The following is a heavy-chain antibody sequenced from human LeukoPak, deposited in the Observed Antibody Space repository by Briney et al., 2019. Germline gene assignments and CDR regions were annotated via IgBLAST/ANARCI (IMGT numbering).Heavy chain of an antibody. D-gene: IGHD3-22*01. Sequence: GGSLRLSCAASGFTFSSYWMHWVRQAPGKGLVWVSRINIDASTTNYADSVKGRFTISRDNANNTLYLQMNSLRAEDTAVYYCARESSSGFNWFDPWGQGTLVTVSS. CDR1: GFTFSSYW. CDR3: ARESSSGFNWFDP. J-gene: IGHJ5*02. V-gene: IGHV3-74*01. CDR2: INIDASTT.